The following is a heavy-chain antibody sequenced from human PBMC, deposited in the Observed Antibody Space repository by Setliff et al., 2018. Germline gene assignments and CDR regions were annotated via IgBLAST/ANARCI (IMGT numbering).Heavy chain of an antibody. Sequence: GGSLRLSCAASGFFFRSYEMNWVRQTPGKGLEWVSYINSGGTKIYYADSVEGRFTISRDNGKNSLFLQMNSVRAEDTAIYYCASSCSGSSCYAGLDYWGQGTLVTVSS. CDR1: GFFFRSYE. CDR2: INSGGTKI. CDR3: ASSCSGSSCYAGLDY. D-gene: IGHD2-15*01. J-gene: IGHJ4*02. V-gene: IGHV3-48*03.